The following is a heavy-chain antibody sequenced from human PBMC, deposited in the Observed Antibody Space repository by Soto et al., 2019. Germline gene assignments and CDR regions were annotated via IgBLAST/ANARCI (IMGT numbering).Heavy chain of an antibody. CDR1: GFTFDDYA. Sequence: ESGGGLVQPGRSLRLSCAASGFTFDDYAMHWVRQAPGKGLEWVSGISWNSGSIGYADSVKGRFTISRDNAKNSLYLQMNSLRAEDTALYYCAKSPYSGYQSYFDYWGQGTLVTVSS. CDR3: AKSPYSGYQSYFDY. J-gene: IGHJ4*02. D-gene: IGHD5-12*01. V-gene: IGHV3-9*01. CDR2: ISWNSGSI.